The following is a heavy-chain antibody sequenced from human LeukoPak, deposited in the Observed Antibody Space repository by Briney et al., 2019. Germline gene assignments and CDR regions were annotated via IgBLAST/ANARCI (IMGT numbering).Heavy chain of an antibody. CDR2: IRSKAYGETA. CDR3: TRLRDGYDSDY. J-gene: IGHJ4*02. D-gene: IGHD5-24*01. CDR1: GFTFSSYS. Sequence: GGSLRLSCAASGFTFSSYSMNWVRQAPGKGLEWVGFIRSKAYGETADYAASVKGRFTISRDDSNAIAYLQMNSLKTEDTAMYYCTRLRDGYDSDYWGQGTLVTVSS. V-gene: IGHV3-49*04.